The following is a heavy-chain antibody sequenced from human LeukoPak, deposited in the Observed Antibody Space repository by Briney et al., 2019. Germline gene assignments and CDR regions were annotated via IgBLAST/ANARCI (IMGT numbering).Heavy chain of an antibody. CDR3: AKGSMEIWDYFDY. Sequence: GGSLRLSCAASGFTFSSYAMSWVRQAPGKGLEWVSAISGSGGSTYYADSVKGRFTISRDNSKNTLYLQMNSLGAEDTAVYYCAKGSMEIWDYFDYWGQGTLVTVSS. J-gene: IGHJ4*02. CDR1: GFTFSSYA. V-gene: IGHV3-23*01. CDR2: ISGSGGST. D-gene: IGHD3-3*01.